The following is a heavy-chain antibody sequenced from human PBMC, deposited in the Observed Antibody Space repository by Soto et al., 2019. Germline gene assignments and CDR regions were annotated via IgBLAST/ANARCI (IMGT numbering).Heavy chain of an antibody. CDR3: ARDCGGDWTKDYFDY. D-gene: IGHD2-21*02. Sequence: GGSLRLSCAASGFTFSSYGMHWVRQAPGKGLEWVAVIWYDGSNKYYADSVKGRFTISRDNSKNTLYLQMNSLRAEDTAVYYCARDCGGDWTKDYFDYWGQGTLVTVSS. V-gene: IGHV3-33*01. CDR1: GFTFSSYG. CDR2: IWYDGSNK. J-gene: IGHJ4*02.